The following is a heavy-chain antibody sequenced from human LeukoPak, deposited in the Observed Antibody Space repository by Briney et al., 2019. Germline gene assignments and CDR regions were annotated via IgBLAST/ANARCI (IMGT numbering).Heavy chain of an antibody. CDR3: ARDPFDY. Sequence: PGGSLRLSCAASGFTFSSYGMHWVRQAPGKGLEWVAVISYDGSNKYYADSVKGRFTTSRDNSKNTLYLQMNSLRAEDTAVYYCARDPFDYWGQGTLVTVSS. CDR2: ISYDGSNK. V-gene: IGHV3-30*03. CDR1: GFTFSSYG. J-gene: IGHJ4*02.